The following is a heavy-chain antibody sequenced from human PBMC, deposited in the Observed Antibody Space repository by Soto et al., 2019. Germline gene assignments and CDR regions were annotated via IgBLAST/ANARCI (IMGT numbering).Heavy chain of an antibody. V-gene: IGHV4-30-4*01. CDR3: ARAGYDFWSGYSDVDY. CDR1: GGSISSGDYY. J-gene: IGHJ4*02. Sequence: QVQLQESGPGLVKPLQTLSLTCTVSGGSISSGDYYWSWIRQPPGKGLEWIGYIYYSGSTYYNPSLKSRVTISVDTSKNQFSLKLSSVTAADTAVYYCARAGYDFWSGYSDVDYWGQGTLVTVSS. D-gene: IGHD3-3*01. CDR2: IYYSGST.